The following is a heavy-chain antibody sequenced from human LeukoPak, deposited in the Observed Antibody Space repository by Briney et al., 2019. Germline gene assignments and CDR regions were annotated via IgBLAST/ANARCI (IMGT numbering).Heavy chain of an antibody. V-gene: IGHV4-39*07. Sequence: KPSETLSLTCTVSGGSISSSSYYWGWIRQPPGKGLEWIGSIYYSGSTYYNPSLKSRVTISVDTSKNQFSLKLSSVTAASTAVYYCARGGGSYWIEASFDYWGQGTLVTVSS. CDR1: GGSISSSSYY. J-gene: IGHJ4*02. D-gene: IGHD1-26*01. CDR3: ARGGGSYWIEASFDY. CDR2: IYYSGST.